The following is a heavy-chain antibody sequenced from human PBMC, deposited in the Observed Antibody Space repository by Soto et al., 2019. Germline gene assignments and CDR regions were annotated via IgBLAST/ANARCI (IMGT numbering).Heavy chain of an antibody. V-gene: IGHV1-69*02. CDR3: ASHFTGVLVLGATTPGGDQCGWDV. D-gene: IGHD2-15*01. Sequence: QVQLVQSGAEVKKPGSSVKVSCKASGGTFSRYTISWVRQAPGQGLEWMGRIIPILDRPNYAQNFQGRVTITADKRPSTAYVELRGLGSDATAVYYCASHFTGVLVLGATTPGGDQCGWDVWAQGPPVPVSS. CDR1: GGTFSRYT. J-gene: IGHJ6*02. CDR2: IIPILDRP.